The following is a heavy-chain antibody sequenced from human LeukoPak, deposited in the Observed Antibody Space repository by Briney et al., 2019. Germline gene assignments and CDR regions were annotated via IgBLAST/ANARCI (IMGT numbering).Heavy chain of an antibody. Sequence: PSETLSLTCTVFGGSISSSSYYWGWIRQPPGKGLEWIGSIYYSGSTYYNPSLKSRVTISVDTSRNQFSLKLSSVTAADTAVYYCWRRPLDYAIDYWGQGTLVTVSS. V-gene: IGHV4-39*01. CDR1: GGSISSSSYY. CDR2: IYYSGST. CDR3: WRRPLDYAIDY. J-gene: IGHJ4*02. D-gene: IGHD4-17*01.